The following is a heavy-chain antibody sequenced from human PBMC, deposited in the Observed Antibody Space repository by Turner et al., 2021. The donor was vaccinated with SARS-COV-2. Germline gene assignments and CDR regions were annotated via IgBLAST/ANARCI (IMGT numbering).Heavy chain of an antibody. CDR3: ARDPGYSGYDYWQNTEFFDY. D-gene: IGHD5-12*01. CDR2: IGNDGRQQ. J-gene: IGHJ4*02. CDR1: GFTFSTYG. Sequence: QVQLVESGGGVVQPGRSLRLSCVVSGFTFSTYGMHWVRQAPGKGLEWVAVIGNDGRQQHYADSVKGRLIISRDNSKNTLFLQMNSLRAEDTAVYYCARDPGYSGYDYWQNTEFFDYWGQGTLVTVSS. V-gene: IGHV3-33*01.